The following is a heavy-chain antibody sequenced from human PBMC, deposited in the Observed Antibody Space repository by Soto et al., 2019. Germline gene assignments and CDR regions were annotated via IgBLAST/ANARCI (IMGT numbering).Heavy chain of an antibody. CDR1: GYNFTTYV. CDR3: ARGYTSGWPFDF. J-gene: IGHJ4*02. D-gene: IGHD6-19*01. Sequence: QVQLVQSGAEVKQPGASASVSCKASGYNFTTYVVHWLRQAPGQGPEWMGWINCGSGNTVYSQKFQGRVTFTRDTSARTAYMDLNILTSGDTAVYYCARGYTSGWPFDFWGRGTLVTVSS. CDR2: INCGSGNT. V-gene: IGHV1-3*01.